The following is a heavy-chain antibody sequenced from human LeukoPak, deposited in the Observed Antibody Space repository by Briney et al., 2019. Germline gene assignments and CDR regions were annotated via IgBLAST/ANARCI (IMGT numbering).Heavy chain of an antibody. CDR2: ISSSSSYI. Sequence: GGSRRLSCAASGFTFSSYSMTWVGQAPGKGLEWVSSISSSSSYIYYADSVKGRFTISRDNAKNSLYLQMNSLRAEDTAVYYCARDYGGNGFDYWGQGTLVTVSS. D-gene: IGHD4-23*01. J-gene: IGHJ4*02. V-gene: IGHV3-21*01. CDR1: GFTFSSYS. CDR3: ARDYGGNGFDY.